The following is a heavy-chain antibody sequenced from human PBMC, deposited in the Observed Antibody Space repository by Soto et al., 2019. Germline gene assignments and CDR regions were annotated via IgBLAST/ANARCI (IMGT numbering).Heavy chain of an antibody. J-gene: IGHJ3*02. D-gene: IGHD3-10*01. CDR3: AGLHFGGGDAFDI. CDR2: IYYSGST. Sequence: QVQLQESGPGLVKPSQTLSLTCTVSGGSISSGGYYWSWIRQHPGKGLEWIGYIYYSGSTYYNPSLKSRVTISVDTSQSQFSLKPSSAPAADTAVYSCAGLHFGGGDAFDIWGQGTMVTVSS. CDR1: GGSISSGGYY. V-gene: IGHV4-31*03.